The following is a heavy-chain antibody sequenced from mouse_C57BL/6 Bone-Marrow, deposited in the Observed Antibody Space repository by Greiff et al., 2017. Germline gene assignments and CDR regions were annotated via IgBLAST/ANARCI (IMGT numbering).Heavy chain of an antibody. CDR2: IDPSDSYT. D-gene: IGHD2-4*01. CDR1: GYTFTSYW. V-gene: IGHV1-50*01. Sequence: VKLQQPGAELVKPGASVKLSCKASGYTFTSYWMQWVKQRPGQGLEWIGEIDPSDSYTNYNQKFKGKATLTVDTSSSTAYMQLSSLTSEDSAVYYCARDYDYDMDYWGQGTSVTVSS. CDR3: ARDYDYDMDY. J-gene: IGHJ4*01.